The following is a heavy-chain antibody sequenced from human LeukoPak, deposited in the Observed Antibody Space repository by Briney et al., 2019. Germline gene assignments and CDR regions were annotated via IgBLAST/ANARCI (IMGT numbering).Heavy chain of an antibody. D-gene: IGHD6-6*01. J-gene: IGHJ3*02. Sequence: SETLSLTCTVSGGSVSSSIYFWGWIRQPPGKGLEWIGSISYTGTTYYNPSLKSRVTISVDTSKNQFSLKLSSVTAADTAVYYCARLGGSSGYAFDIWGQGTMVTVSS. CDR2: ISYTGTT. CDR3: ARLGGSSGYAFDI. CDR1: GGSVSSSIYF. V-gene: IGHV4-39*07.